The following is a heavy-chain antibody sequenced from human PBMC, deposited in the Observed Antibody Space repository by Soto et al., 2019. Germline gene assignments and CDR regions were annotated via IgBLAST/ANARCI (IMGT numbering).Heavy chain of an antibody. CDR1: GGSITSSNW. D-gene: IGHD5-12*01. CDR2: IYHSGST. CDR3: ARGLGYENAFDI. J-gene: IGHJ3*02. Sequence: QVPLQESGPGLVKHSGTLTLTCAGSGGSITSSNWWSWVRQPPGKGLAWIGEIYHSGSTNYNPSLKSRGTISVDKFKDQFSLKLSSVTAADTAVYYWARGLGYENAFDIWGQGTMVTVSS. V-gene: IGHV4-4*02.